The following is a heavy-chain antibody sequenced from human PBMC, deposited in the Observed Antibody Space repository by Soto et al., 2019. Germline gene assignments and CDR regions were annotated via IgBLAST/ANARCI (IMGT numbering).Heavy chain of an antibody. CDR2: INHSGST. J-gene: IGHJ4*02. CDR1: GGSFSGYY. Sequence: PSETLSLTCAVYGGSFSGYYWSWIRQPPGKGLEWIGEINHSGSTNYNPSLKSRVTTSVDTSKNQFSLKLSSVTAADTAVYYCARTPPSLYTVTTKQYYFDYWGQGTLVTVSS. V-gene: IGHV4-34*01. D-gene: IGHD4-4*01. CDR3: ARTPPSLYTVTTKQYYFDY.